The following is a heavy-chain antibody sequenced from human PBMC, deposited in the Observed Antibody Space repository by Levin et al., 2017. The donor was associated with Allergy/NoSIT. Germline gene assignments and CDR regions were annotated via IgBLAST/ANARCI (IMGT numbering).Heavy chain of an antibody. CDR2: ISSSSSYT. V-gene: IGHV3-11*03. CDR3: ARQYSGYDLGLLNY. Sequence: LSLTCAASGFTFRDYYMSWIRQAPGKGLEWVSYISSSSSYTNYADSVKGRFTISRDNAKNSLYLQMNSLRAEDTAVYYCARQYSGYDLGLLNYWGQGTLVIVSS. J-gene: IGHJ4*02. CDR1: GFTFRDYY. D-gene: IGHD5-12*01.